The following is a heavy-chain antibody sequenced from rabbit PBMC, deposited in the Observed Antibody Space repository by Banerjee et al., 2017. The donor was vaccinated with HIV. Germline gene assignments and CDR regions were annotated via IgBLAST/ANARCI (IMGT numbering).Heavy chain of an antibody. V-gene: IGHV1S45*01. Sequence: QEQLEESGGDLVKPEGSLTLTCTASGFSFTNKYVMCWVRQAPGKGLEWIACINTSSGNTVYANWAKGRFTISKTSSTTVTLQMTSLTAADTATYFCARADYAGAGFDLWGPGTLVTVS. D-gene: IGHD4-2*01. J-gene: IGHJ4*01. CDR1: GFSFTNKYV. CDR2: INTSSGNT. CDR3: ARADYAGAGFDL.